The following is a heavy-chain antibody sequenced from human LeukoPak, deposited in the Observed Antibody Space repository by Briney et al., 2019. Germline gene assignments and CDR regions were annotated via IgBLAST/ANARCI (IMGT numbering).Heavy chain of an antibody. CDR1: GGSISSGGYY. CDR3: ARSSMGIRDAFDI. V-gene: IGHV4-31*03. J-gene: IGHJ3*02. CDR2: IYYSGST. Sequence: SQTLSLTCTVSGGSISSGGYYWSWIRQHPGKGLEWIGYIYYSGSTYYNPSLKSRVTISVDTSKNQFSLKLSSVTAADTAVHYCARSSMGIRDAFDIWGQGTMVTVSS. D-gene: IGHD7-27*01.